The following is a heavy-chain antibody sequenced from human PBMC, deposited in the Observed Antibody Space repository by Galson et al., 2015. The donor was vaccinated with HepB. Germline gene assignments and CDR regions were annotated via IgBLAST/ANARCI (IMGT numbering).Heavy chain of an antibody. CDR3: ARAPGREESGYDTDAFDL. D-gene: IGHD5-12*01. CDR1: GDSVSSNSAA. Sequence: CAISGDSVSSNSAAWNWIRQSPSRGLEWLGGTYYRSKWYKDYAISVKSRISINPDTSKNQLSLQLKSVTPEDTAVYFCARAPGREESGYDTDAFDLWGQGTMVTVSS. J-gene: IGHJ3*01. V-gene: IGHV6-1*01. CDR2: TYYRSKWYK.